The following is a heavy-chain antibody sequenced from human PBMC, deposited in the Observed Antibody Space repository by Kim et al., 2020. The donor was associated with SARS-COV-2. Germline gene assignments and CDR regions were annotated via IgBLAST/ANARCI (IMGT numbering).Heavy chain of an antibody. CDR1: GGSISSGGYY. CDR3: ARVIVGASTVDY. CDR2: IYYSGST. Sequence: SETLSLTCTVSGGSISSGGYYWSWIRQHPGKGLEWIGYIYYSGSTYYNPSLKSRVTISVDTSKNQFSLKLSSVTAADTAVYYCARVIVGASTVDYWGQGTLVTVSS. V-gene: IGHV4-31*03. D-gene: IGHD1-26*01. J-gene: IGHJ4*02.